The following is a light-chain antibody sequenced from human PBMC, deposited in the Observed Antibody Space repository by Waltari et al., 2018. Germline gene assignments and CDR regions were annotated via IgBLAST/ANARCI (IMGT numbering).Light chain of an antibody. Sequence: QSALTQPASVSGSPGQSITISCTGTSSDVGGYNYVSWYQQHQGKAPKLMIYEVSNRPSGVSNRFSGSKSGNTASLTISGIQAEDEADYYCSSYTSSSTQVFGGGTKLTVL. CDR3: SSYTSSSTQV. CDR2: EVS. V-gene: IGLV2-14*01. CDR1: SSDVGGYNY. J-gene: IGLJ3*02.